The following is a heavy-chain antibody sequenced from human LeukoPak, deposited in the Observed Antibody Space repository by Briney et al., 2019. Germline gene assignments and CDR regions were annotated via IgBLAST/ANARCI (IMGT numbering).Heavy chain of an antibody. CDR1: GFTFSNYW. CDR3: AREGGSGWYSGWFDP. J-gene: IGHJ5*02. V-gene: IGHV3-7*01. Sequence: GGSLRLSCAASGFTFSNYWMSWVRQAPGKGLEWVANIKKDGSEKKYVDSVKGRFTISRDNAENSLYLQMNSLRAEDTAVYYCAREGGSGWYSGWFDPWGQGTLVTVSS. CDR2: IKKDGSEK. D-gene: IGHD6-19*01.